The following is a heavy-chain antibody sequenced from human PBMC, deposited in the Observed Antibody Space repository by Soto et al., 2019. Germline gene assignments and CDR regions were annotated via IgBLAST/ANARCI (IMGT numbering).Heavy chain of an antibody. Sequence: GKGLEWISTIYRGGGTYYADSVKGRFTISRDNSKNTLYLQMTSLSAEVTAVYYSAKSDAYGPYWGQGTLVTGSS. D-gene: IGHD4-17*01. CDR2: IYRGGGT. J-gene: IGHJ4*02. CDR3: AKSDAYGPY. V-gene: IGHV3-53*01.